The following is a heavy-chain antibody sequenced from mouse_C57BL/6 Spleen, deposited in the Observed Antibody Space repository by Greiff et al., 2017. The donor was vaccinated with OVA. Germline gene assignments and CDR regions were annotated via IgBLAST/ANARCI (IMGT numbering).Heavy chain of an antibody. CDR1: GYTFTSYW. D-gene: IGHD2-2*01. J-gene: IGHJ4*01. Sequence: QVQLQQPGAELVMPGASVKLSCKASGYTFTSYWMHWVKQRPGQGLEWIGEIDPSDSYTNYNQKFKGKSTLTVAKSSSTAYMQLSSLTSEDSAVYYCARSDGYDMVYAMDYWGQGTSVTVSS. CDR2: IDPSDSYT. CDR3: ARSDGYDMVYAMDY. V-gene: IGHV1-69*01.